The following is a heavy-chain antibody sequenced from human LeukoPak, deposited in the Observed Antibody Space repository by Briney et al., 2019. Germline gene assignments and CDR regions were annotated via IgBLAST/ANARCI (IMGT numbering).Heavy chain of an antibody. CDR1: GFTVSSNS. V-gene: IGHV3-74*01. D-gene: IGHD3-9*01. Sequence: GGSLRLSCTVSGFTVSSNSWSWVRQAPGKGLVWVSRINSDGSSTGYADSVKGRFSISRDNAKNTLYLQMNSLRAEDTAVYYCARVGVAEYLDWLWDDYWGQGTLVTVSS. J-gene: IGHJ4*02. CDR2: INSDGSST. CDR3: ARVGVAEYLDWLWDDY.